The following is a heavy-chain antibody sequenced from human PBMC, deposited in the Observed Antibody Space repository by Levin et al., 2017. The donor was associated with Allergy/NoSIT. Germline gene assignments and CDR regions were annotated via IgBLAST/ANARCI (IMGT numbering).Heavy chain of an antibody. Sequence: SETLSLTCTVSGGSISSSSYYWGWIRQPPGTGLEWIGSIYYSGSTYYNPSLKSRVTISVDTSKNQFSLKLSSVTAADTAVYYCARDPDYGGNSGYFDYWGQGTLVTVSS. V-gene: IGHV4-39*07. CDR1: GGSISSSSYY. CDR2: IYYSGST. J-gene: IGHJ4*02. CDR3: ARDPDYGGNSGYFDY. D-gene: IGHD4-23*01.